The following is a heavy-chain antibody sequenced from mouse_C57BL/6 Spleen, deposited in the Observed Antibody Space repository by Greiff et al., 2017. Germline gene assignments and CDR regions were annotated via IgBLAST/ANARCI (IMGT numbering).Heavy chain of an antibody. CDR3: ARSFYSKEYFDY. D-gene: IGHD2-5*01. Sequence: VQLQQPGAELVKPGASVKMSCKASGYTFTSYWITWVKQRPGQGLEWIGDIYPGSGSTNYNEKFKSKATLTVDTSSSTAYMQLSSLTSEDSAVYYCARSFYSKEYFDYWGQGTTLTVSS. V-gene: IGHV1-55*01. J-gene: IGHJ2*01. CDR2: IYPGSGST. CDR1: GYTFTSYW.